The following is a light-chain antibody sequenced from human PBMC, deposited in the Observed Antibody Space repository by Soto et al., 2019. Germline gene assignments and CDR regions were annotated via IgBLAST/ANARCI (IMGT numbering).Light chain of an antibody. CDR3: QQRNSYPIT. J-gene: IGKJ5*01. V-gene: IGKV1-9*01. CDR1: QGISSY. CDR2: TAS. Sequence: DIQLTQSPSFLSASVGDRVTITCRASQGISSYLAWYQQKPGKAPNLLIHTASTLQSGVPSRFSGRGYGTVVTLTISSLQPEDFATYYCQQRNSYPITFGQGTRLEIK.